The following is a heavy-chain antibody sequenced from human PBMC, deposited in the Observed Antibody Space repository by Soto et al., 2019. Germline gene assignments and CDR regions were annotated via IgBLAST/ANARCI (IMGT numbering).Heavy chain of an antibody. CDR3: ARRRSSTYYDILTGLAHFDY. J-gene: IGHJ4*02. Sequence: SETLSLTCAVYGGSFSGYYWTWIRQPPGTGLEWIGEINHSGSTNYNPSLKSRVTISVDTSKNQFSLKLSSVTAADTAVYYCARRRSSTYYDILTGLAHFDYWGQGTLVTVSS. V-gene: IGHV4-34*01. D-gene: IGHD3-9*01. CDR1: GGSFSGYY. CDR2: INHSGST.